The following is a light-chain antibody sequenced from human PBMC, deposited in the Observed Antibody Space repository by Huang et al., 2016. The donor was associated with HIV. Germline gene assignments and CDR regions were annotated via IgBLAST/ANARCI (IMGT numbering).Light chain of an antibody. CDR2: DAS. J-gene: IGKJ4*01. CDR1: QGLATY. Sequence: EIVLTQSPATLSLSPGERATLSCRASQGLATYLAWYQQKPGQAPRLLIYDASNRATGIPARLSGSRCGTDFTRTISSLEPEDFAVYYCQQRGNWQLTFGGGTKVEIK. CDR3: QQRGNWQLT. V-gene: IGKV3-11*01.